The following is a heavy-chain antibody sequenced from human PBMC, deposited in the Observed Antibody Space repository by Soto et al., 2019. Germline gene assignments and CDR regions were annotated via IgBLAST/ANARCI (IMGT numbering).Heavy chain of an antibody. D-gene: IGHD6-13*01. J-gene: IGHJ4*02. CDR2: VSAYNGNT. CDR1: GFTFTSYG. Sequence: QVQLVQSGAEVKKPGASMKVSCKASGFTFTSYGISWVRQAPGQGLEWMGWVSAYNGNTHYTQKLQGRVTMTTDTSTTTAYMGLRSLRSDDTAVYYCSRGGSSWQPHEDYWGQGTLVTVSS. CDR3: SRGGSSWQPHEDY. V-gene: IGHV1-18*01.